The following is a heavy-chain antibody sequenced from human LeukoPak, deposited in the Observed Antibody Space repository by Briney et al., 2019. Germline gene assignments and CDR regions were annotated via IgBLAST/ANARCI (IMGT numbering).Heavy chain of an antibody. CDR2: IYHSGST. J-gene: IGHJ5*02. V-gene: IGHV4-30-2*01. CDR1: GGSISSGGYS. D-gene: IGHD2-15*01. CDR3: ARGPYCSGGSCHSVWFDP. Sequence: PSETLSLTCAVSGGSISSGGYSWSWIRQPPGKGLEWIGYIYHSGSTYYNPSLKSRVTISVDRSKNQFSLKLSSVTAADTAVYYCARGPYCSGGSCHSVWFDPWGQGTLVTVSS.